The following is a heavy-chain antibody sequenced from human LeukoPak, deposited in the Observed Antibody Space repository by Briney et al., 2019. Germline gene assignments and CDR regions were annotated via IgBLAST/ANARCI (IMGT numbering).Heavy chain of an antibody. J-gene: IGHJ6*02. Sequence: GGSLRLSCAASGFTFSSYAMSWVRQAPGKGLEWVAAISGSGGSTYYADSVKGRFTISRDNSKNTLYLQMNSLRAEDTAVYYCARERLSSGWYLRYYGMDVWGQGTTVTVSS. V-gene: IGHV3-23*01. CDR3: ARERLSSGWYLRYYGMDV. D-gene: IGHD6-19*01. CDR1: GFTFSSYA. CDR2: ISGSGGST.